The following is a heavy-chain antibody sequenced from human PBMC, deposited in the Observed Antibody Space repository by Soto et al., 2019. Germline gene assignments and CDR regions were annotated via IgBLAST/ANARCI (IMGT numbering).Heavy chain of an antibody. V-gene: IGHV3-21*01. D-gene: IGHD3-16*01. CDR2: ISSSSSYI. CDR3: ARAEGDLDY. J-gene: IGHJ4*02. CDR1: GFTFSSYS. Sequence: GGSLRLSCAASGFTFSSYSMNWVRQAPWKGLEWVSSISSSSSYIYYADSVKGRFTISRDNAKSSLSLQMNSLRAEDTGVYYCARAEGDLDYWGQGTLVTVSS.